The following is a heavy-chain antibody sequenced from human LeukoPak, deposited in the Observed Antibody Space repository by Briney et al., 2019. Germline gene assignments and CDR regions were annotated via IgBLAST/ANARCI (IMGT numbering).Heavy chain of an antibody. V-gene: IGHV3-74*01. CDR1: GFTFSSYW. D-gene: IGHD2-2*02. Sequence: GGSLRLSCAASGFTFSSYWMHWVRQAPGKGLVWVSRINSDGSSTSYADSVKGRFTISRDNAKNTLYLQMNSLRAEDTAVYYCARERVVPAAIFGAQYYYGMDVWGQGTTVTVSS. CDR2: INSDGSST. J-gene: IGHJ6*02. CDR3: ARERVVPAAIFGAQYYYGMDV.